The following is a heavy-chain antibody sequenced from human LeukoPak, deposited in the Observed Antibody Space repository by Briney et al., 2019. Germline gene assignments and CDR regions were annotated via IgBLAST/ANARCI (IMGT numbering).Heavy chain of an antibody. Sequence: SETLSLTCTVSGGSISSYYWSWIRQPPGKVLEWIGYIYYSGSTNYNPSLKSRVTISVDTSKNQFSLKLSSVTAADTAVYYCARGSGGYDDFDYWGQGTLVTVSS. V-gene: IGHV4-59*01. CDR2: IYYSGST. CDR1: GGSISSYY. D-gene: IGHD5-12*01. J-gene: IGHJ4*02. CDR3: ARGSGGYDDFDY.